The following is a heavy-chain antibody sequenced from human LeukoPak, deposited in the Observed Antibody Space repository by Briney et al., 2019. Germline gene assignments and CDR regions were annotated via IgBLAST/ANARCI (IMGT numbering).Heavy chain of an antibody. CDR1: GDSVSSNSAA. CDR3: ARHMSTIGVTGTLLYYSMDV. Sequence: SQTLSLTCAISGDSVSSNSAAWNWIRQSPSRGLEWLGRTYYRSDWSNDYALSVQSRITINPDTSKNQFSLRLTSVTAADTAVYYCARHMSTIGVTGTLLYYSMDVWGKGTTVTISS. V-gene: IGHV6-1*01. J-gene: IGHJ6*03. CDR2: TYYRSDWSN. D-gene: IGHD6-19*01.